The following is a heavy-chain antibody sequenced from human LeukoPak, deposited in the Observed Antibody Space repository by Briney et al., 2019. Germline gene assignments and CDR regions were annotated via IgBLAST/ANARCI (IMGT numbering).Heavy chain of an antibody. V-gene: IGHV4-34*01. CDR3: ARGLFTVTTVRHYYGMDV. CDR2: INHSVST. D-gene: IGHD4-17*01. J-gene: IGHJ6*02. Sequence: SETLSLTCALYGGSFSGYYWSWIRQPPGKGLEWLGEINHSVSTNYNPSLKSRVTISVDTSKNQFSLKLSSVTAADTAVYYCARGLFTVTTVRHYYGMDVWGQGTTVTVSS. CDR1: GGSFSGYY.